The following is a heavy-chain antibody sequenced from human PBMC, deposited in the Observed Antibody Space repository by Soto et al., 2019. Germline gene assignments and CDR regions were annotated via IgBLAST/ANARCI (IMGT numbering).Heavy chain of an antibody. CDR3: ARGDILTGYFPRSFDY. Sequence: ASVKVSCKASGYTFTSYYMHLVRQAPGQGLEWMGIINPSGGSTSYAQKFQGRVTMTRDTSTSTVYMELSSLRSEDTAVYYCARGDILTGYFPRSFDYWGQGTLVTVSS. CDR1: GYTFTSYY. CDR2: INPSGGST. D-gene: IGHD3-9*01. J-gene: IGHJ4*02. V-gene: IGHV1-46*03.